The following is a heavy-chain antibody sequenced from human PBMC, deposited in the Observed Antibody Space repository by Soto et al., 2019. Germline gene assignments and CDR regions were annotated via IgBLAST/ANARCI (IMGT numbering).Heavy chain of an antibody. V-gene: IGHV4-4*02. J-gene: IGHJ5*02. CDR2: IYHSGGT. Sequence: SETLSLTGAVSGGAISSSNWWSWVRQPPGKGLEWIGEIYHSGGTNYNPSLKRRVTISVDKSKNQFSMKLSSVTAAATPGDYCARVIAHVDSSSSRENWCGPWRQGTRFT. CDR1: GGAISSSNW. D-gene: IGHD6-6*01. CDR3: ARVIAHVDSSSSRENWCGP.